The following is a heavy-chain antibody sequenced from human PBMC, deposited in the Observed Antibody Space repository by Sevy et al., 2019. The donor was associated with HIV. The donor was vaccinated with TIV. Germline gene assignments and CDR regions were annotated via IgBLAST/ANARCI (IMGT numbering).Heavy chain of an antibody. D-gene: IGHD3-22*01. J-gene: IGHJ2*01. CDR2: IFSGGNT. Sequence: GGSLRLSCAASGFTVSGNYMSWVRQAPGKGLEWVSGIFSGGNTHFADSVKGRFTISRDNSKNTLSLQMNSLSAEDTAGYYCARAVEDYSDSSAWDWYFDLWSRGTLVTVSS. CDR3: ARAVEDYSDSSAWDWYFDL. CDR1: GFTVSGNY. V-gene: IGHV3-66*01.